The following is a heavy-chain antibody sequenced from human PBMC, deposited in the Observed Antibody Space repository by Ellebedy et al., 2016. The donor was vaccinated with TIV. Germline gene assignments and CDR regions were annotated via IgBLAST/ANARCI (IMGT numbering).Heavy chain of an antibody. J-gene: IGHJ4*02. CDR1: GYTFSSYG. V-gene: IGHV1-18*04. CDR3: ARAGTTPYFDY. D-gene: IGHD1-1*01. CDR2: ISAYNINT. Sequence: AASVKVSCKASGYTFSSYGISWVRQAPGQGLEWMGWISAYNINTNYAQKLQGRVTMTTDPSTSTAYMALRSLRFDDTAVHYCARAGTTPYFDYWGQGTLVTVSS.